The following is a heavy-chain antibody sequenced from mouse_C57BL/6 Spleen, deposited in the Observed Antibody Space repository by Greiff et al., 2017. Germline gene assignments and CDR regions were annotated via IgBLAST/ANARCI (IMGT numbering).Heavy chain of an antibody. CDR1: GYTFTDYY. J-gene: IGHJ2*01. CDR2: INPNNGGT. D-gene: IGHD2-3*01. Sequence: EVQLQQSGPELVKPGASVKISCKASGYTFTDYYMNWVKQSHGKSLEWIGDINPNNGGTSYNQKFKGKATLTVDKSSSTAYMELRSLTSEDSAVYYCARDYDGYSYYFDYWGQGTTLTVSS. V-gene: IGHV1-26*01. CDR3: ARDYDGYSYYFDY.